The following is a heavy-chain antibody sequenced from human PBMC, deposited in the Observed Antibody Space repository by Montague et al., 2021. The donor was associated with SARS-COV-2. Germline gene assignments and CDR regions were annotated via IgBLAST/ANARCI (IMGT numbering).Heavy chain of an antibody. D-gene: IGHD2-15*01. Sequence: PALVKPTQTLTLTCTFSGFSLSTSGVGVGWIRQPPGKALEWLALIYWDDDKRYSPSLKSRLTITKDTSKNQVVLTMTNMDPVDTATYYCAHVGRACSGGSGYPKNKDWYFDPWGRGTLVTVSS. CDR3: AHVGRACSGGSGYPKNKDWYFDP. CDR1: GFSLSTSGVG. J-gene: IGHJ2*01. V-gene: IGHV2-5*02. CDR2: IYWDDDK.